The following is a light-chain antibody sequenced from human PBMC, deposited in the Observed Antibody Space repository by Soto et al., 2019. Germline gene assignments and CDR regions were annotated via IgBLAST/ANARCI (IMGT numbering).Light chain of an antibody. Sequence: DIQMTQSPSALSASVGDRVTITCRASQTISSWLAWYQQKPGEAPRLLIYQASSLETEVPSRFSGSGSGTEFTLTISSLQPGDFATSYCQQYNSYSLTFGQRTKVDIK. CDR2: QAS. V-gene: IGKV1-5*03. CDR3: QQYNSYSLT. J-gene: IGKJ1*01. CDR1: QTISSW.